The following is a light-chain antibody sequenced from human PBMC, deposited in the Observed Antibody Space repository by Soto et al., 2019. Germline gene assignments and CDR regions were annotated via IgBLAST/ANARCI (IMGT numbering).Light chain of an antibody. CDR2: DAS. CDR1: QSISGW. V-gene: IGKV1-5*01. CDR3: QHYSTYSLT. Sequence: DIQMTQSPSTLPASVGDRVTITCRASQSISGWLAWYQQKPGEAPNLLIYDASRLESGVPSRFSGSGSGTEFTLTISSLQPDDFGTFYCQHYSTYSLTFGPGTRVDLK. J-gene: IGKJ3*01.